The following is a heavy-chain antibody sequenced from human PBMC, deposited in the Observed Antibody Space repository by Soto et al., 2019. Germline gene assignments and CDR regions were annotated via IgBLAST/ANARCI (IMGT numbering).Heavy chain of an antibody. CDR2: IYYSGST. Sequence: PSETLSLTCTVSGGSISSYYWSWIRQPPGKGLEWIGYIYYSGSTNYNPSLKSRVTISVDTSKNQFSLKLSSVTAADTAVYYCATIGAGTENYYYYYMDVWGKGTTVTVSS. CDR1: GGSISSYY. D-gene: IGHD6-6*01. J-gene: IGHJ6*03. CDR3: ATIGAGTENYYYYYMDV. V-gene: IGHV4-59*08.